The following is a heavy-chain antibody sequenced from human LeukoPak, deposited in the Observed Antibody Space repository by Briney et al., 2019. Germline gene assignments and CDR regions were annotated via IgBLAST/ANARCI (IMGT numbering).Heavy chain of an antibody. CDR1: GGSISSNGYY. D-gene: IGHD1-26*01. V-gene: IGHV4-39*01. J-gene: IGHJ3*02. Sequence: PSETLSLTCTVSGGSISSNGYYWGWIRQPPGKGLEWIGSFYYTGSTFYSPSLKSRVTIPVDTSKNQFSLKLSSVTAADTAVYYCARRSGTYHAFDIWGQGTMVTVSS. CDR3: ARRSGTYHAFDI. CDR2: FYYTGST.